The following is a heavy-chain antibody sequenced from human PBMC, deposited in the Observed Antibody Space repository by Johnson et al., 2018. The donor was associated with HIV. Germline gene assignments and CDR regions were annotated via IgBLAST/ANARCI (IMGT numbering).Heavy chain of an antibody. CDR2: INSDGSST. D-gene: IGHD2-15*01. CDR1: GFTVSSNY. V-gene: IGHV3-74*01. CDR3: AREKVVAATYDAFDI. Sequence: VQLVESGGGLIQPGGSLRLSCAASGFTVSSNYMSWVRQAPGKGLEWVSRINSDGSSTSYADSVKGRFTISRDNAKNTLYLQMNSLRAEDTAVYYCAREKVVAATYDAFDIWGQGTMVTVSS. J-gene: IGHJ3*02.